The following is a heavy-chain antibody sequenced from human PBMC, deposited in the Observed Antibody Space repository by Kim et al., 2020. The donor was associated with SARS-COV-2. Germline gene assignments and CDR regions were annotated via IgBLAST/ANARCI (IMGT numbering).Heavy chain of an antibody. CDR1: GFTFSDYY. CDR3: ARDLILQVGAKRVDY. CDR2: ISSSGSTI. D-gene: IGHD1-26*01. Sequence: GGSLRLSCAASGFTFSDYYMSWIRQAPGKGLEWVSYISSSGSTIYYADSVKGRFTISRDNAKNSLYLQMNSLRAEDTAVYYCARDLILQVGAKRVDYWGQGTLVTVSS. V-gene: IGHV3-11*01. J-gene: IGHJ4*02.